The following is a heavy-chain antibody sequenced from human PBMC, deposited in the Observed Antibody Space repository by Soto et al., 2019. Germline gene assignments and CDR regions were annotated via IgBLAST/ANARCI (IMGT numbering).Heavy chain of an antibody. CDR2: ISGSGGST. Sequence: GGSLRLSCAASGFTFSSYAMSWVRQAPGKGLEWVSAISGSGGSTYYADSVKGRFTISRDNSKNTLYLQMNSLRAEDTAVYYCAKACSSGWYGVYDAFDIWGQGTMVTVSS. D-gene: IGHD6-19*01. V-gene: IGHV3-23*01. CDR1: GFTFSSYA. J-gene: IGHJ3*02. CDR3: AKACSSGWYGVYDAFDI.